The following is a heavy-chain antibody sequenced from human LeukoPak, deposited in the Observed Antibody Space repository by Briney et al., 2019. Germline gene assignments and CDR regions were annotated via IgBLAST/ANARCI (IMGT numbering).Heavy chain of an antibody. D-gene: IGHD6-19*01. J-gene: IGHJ4*02. CDR2: IRYDGGNE. CDR1: GFTFSSYG. Sequence: PGGSLRLSCAASGFTFSSYGMHWVRQAPGKGLEWVAFIRYDGGNEYYADSVKGRVTISRDNSKNTLYLQMNSLRAEDTAVYYCAKDQFSSGNYWGQGTLVTVSS. CDR3: AKDQFSSGNY. V-gene: IGHV3-30*02.